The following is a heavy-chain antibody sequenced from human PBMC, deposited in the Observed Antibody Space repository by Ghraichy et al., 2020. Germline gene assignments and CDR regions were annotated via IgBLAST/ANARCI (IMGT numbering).Heavy chain of an antibody. CDR2: INPNSGGT. J-gene: IGHJ5*02. CDR3: ARGRYCSSTSCYNNWFDP. V-gene: IGHV1-2*02. Sequence: GGRAPGRGRGGVGWINPNSGGTHSAQKFQGRVTMTRDTSISTAYMELSRLRSDDTAVYYCARGRYCSSTSCYNNWFDPWGQGTLVTVSS. D-gene: IGHD2-2*02.